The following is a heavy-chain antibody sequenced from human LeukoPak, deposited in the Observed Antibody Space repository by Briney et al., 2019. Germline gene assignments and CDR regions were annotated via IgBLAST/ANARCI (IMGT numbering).Heavy chain of an antibody. Sequence: PGGSLRLSCAASGFTFSSYSMNWVHQAPGKGLECVSYISYSNSTMYYADSVKGRFTISRDNAKNSLYLQMNSLRAEDTAVYYCARDQYDTAIPYYFDYWGQGTLVTVSS. CDR3: ARDQYDTAIPYYFDY. CDR2: ISYSNSTM. V-gene: IGHV3-48*01. D-gene: IGHD5-18*01. CDR1: GFTFSSYS. J-gene: IGHJ4*02.